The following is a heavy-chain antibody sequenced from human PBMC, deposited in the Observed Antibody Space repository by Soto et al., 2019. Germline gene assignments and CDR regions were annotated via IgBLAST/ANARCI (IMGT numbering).Heavy chain of an antibody. J-gene: IGHJ4*02. CDR1: GHTFINYG. CDR2: ISAYNGNT. V-gene: IGHV1-18*01. CDR3: ARDAIAATGESFDY. Sequence: ASVKVSCKASGHTFINYGISWVRQAPGQGLEWMGWISAYNGNTNYAQKLQGRVTMTTDTSTSTAYMELRSLRSDDTAVYYCARDAIAATGESFDYWGQGTLVTVSS. D-gene: IGHD6-13*01.